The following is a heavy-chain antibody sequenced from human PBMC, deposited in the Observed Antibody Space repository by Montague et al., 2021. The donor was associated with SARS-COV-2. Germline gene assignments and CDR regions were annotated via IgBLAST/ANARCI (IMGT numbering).Heavy chain of an antibody. CDR3: AHTRGRKSLMDA. V-gene: IGHV2-5*02. D-gene: IGHD3-10*01. Sequence: PALVKPTQTLTLTCTFSGFSLTIVGAGVVWIRQPPGKALEWLGVIHWDDEKYYSPSLQTRLAFSAGSSRNQVVLTLTNVEPMDTGTYYCAHTRGRKSLMDACGQGILVTVSS. J-gene: IGHJ5*02. CDR1: GFSLTIVGAG. CDR2: IHWDDEK.